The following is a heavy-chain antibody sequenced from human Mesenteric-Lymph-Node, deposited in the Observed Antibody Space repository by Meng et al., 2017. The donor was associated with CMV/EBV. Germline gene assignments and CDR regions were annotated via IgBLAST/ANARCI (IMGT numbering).Heavy chain of an antibody. Sequence: FAVSGVYISSSKWWSWVRQPPGKGLEWIGEIYHSGSTNYNPSLKSRVTISVDKSKNQFSLKVNSVTAADTAVYYCAVSVGTTTRFDFWGQGTLVTVSS. D-gene: IGHD1-26*01. V-gene: IGHV4-4*02. CDR1: GVYISSSKW. CDR2: IYHSGST. CDR3: AVSVGTTTRFDF. J-gene: IGHJ4*02.